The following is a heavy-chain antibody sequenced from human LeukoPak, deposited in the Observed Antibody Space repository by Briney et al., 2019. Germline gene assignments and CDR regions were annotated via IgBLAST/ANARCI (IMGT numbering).Heavy chain of an antibody. J-gene: IGHJ4*02. D-gene: IGHD3-10*01. CDR3: ARNMVRGVIISAPVY. Sequence: SETLSLTCTVSGGSISSYYWSWIRQPPGQGLEWIGYIYYSGSTNYNPSLKSRVTISVDTSKNQFSLKLSSVTAADTAVYYCARNMVRGVIISAPVYWGQGTLVTVSS. V-gene: IGHV4-59*12. CDR1: GGSISSYY. CDR2: IYYSGST.